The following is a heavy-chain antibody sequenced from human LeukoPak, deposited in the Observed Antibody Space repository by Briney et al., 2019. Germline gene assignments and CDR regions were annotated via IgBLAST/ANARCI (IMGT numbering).Heavy chain of an antibody. CDR2: INHSGST. CDR1: GGSFSGYY. V-gene: IGHV4-34*01. Sequence: SETLSLTCAVYGGSFSGYYWSWIRQPPGKGLEWIGEINHSGSTNYNPSLKSRVTISVDTSKNQFSLNLSSVTAADTAVYYCARTLWVGGGYFDYWGQGTLVTVSS. D-gene: IGHD3-10*01. CDR3: ARTLWVGGGYFDY. J-gene: IGHJ4*02.